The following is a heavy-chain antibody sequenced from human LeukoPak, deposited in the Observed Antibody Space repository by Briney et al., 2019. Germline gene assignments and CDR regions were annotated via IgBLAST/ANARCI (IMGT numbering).Heavy chain of an antibody. V-gene: IGHV3-33*01. CDR1: GFTFSSYG. D-gene: IGHD1-26*01. CDR2: IWYDGSNK. J-gene: IGHJ4*02. CDR3: ARDLGGSNTMDY. Sequence: GGSLRLSCAASGFTFSSYGMHWVRQAPGKGLEWVAVIWYDGSNKYYADSEKGRFTISRDNSKNTLYLQMNSLRAEDTAVYYCARDLGGSNTMDYWGQGTLVTVSS.